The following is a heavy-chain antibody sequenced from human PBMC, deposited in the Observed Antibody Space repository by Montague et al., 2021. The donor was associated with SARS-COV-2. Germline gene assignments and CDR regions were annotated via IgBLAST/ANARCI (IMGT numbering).Heavy chain of an antibody. CDR1: GGSITSGDYY. V-gene: IGHV4-30-4*01. CDR2: IFYNGNT. CDR3: ARDYGDYSYYYGLDV. D-gene: IGHD4-17*01. Sequence: TLSLTCTVSGGSITSGDYYWSWIRQSPGKGLEWIGYIFYNGNTFYNPSLKSRATISLDTSKNQFSLKVSSVTAADTAVYYCARDYGDYSYYYGLDVWGQGTTVTVSS. J-gene: IGHJ6*02.